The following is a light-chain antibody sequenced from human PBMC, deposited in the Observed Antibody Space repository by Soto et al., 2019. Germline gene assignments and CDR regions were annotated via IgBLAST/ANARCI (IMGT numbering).Light chain of an antibody. CDR3: QQRSNWPYT. CDR2: GVS. CDR1: QSVSVN. J-gene: IGKJ2*01. Sequence: EIVMTQSPGTLSVSPGERATLSCRASQSVSVNLAWYQQKPGQAPRLLIYGVSTRATGIPARFSGSESGTEFTLTISSLQSEDFAVYYCQQRSNWPYTFGQGTKLEIK. V-gene: IGKV3-15*01.